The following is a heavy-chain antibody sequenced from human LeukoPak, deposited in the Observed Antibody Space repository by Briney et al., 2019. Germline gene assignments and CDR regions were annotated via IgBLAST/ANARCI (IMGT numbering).Heavy chain of an antibody. J-gene: IGHJ5*02. Sequence: SETLSLTCAVYGGSFSGYYWSWIRQPPGQGLEWIGEINHSGSTNYNPSLKSRVTISVDTSKTQFSLKLSSVTAADTAVYYCARNRWFDPWGQGTLVTVSS. CDR1: GGSFSGYY. V-gene: IGHV4-34*01. CDR3: ARNRWFDP. D-gene: IGHD2/OR15-2a*01. CDR2: INHSGST.